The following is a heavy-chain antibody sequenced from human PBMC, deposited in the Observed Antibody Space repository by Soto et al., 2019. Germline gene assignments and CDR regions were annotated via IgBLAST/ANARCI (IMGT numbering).Heavy chain of an antibody. D-gene: IGHD6-13*01. CDR1: CYYISRGYD. Sequence: LXERLCVPRCVGCYYISRGYDGGWMRQLPGKGLEWIVSIYESGRTYYNPSLKSRVTVSVDTSKNLFSLKLSFVTAADTALYYCARNGGSLKPDFDYWGQGTLLTVSS. CDR2: IYESGRT. V-gene: IGHV4-38-2*01. CDR3: ARNGGSLKPDFDY. J-gene: IGHJ4*02.